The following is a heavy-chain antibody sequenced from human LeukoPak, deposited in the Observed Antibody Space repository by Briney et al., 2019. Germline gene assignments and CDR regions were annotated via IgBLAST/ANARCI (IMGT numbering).Heavy chain of an antibody. D-gene: IGHD3-10*01. Sequence: SVKVSCKASGYTFTGYYMHWVRQAPGQGLEWMGWINPNSGGTNYAQKFQGRVTMTRDTSISTAYMELSRLRSDDTAVYYCARASLVRGAVGYWGQGTLVTVSS. CDR2: INPNSGGT. J-gene: IGHJ4*02. CDR1: GYTFTGYY. CDR3: ARASLVRGAVGY. V-gene: IGHV1-2*02.